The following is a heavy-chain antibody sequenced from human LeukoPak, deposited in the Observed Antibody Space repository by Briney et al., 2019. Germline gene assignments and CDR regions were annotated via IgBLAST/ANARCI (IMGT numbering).Heavy chain of an antibody. Sequence: ASVKVSCKASGYTFTGYYMHWVRQAPGQGLEWMGWMNPNNGNTGYAQKFQGRVTMTRNTSISTAYMELSSLRSEDTAVYYCARDRGYSGYEFDYWGQGTLVTVSS. D-gene: IGHD5-12*01. CDR2: MNPNNGNT. V-gene: IGHV1-8*02. CDR1: GYTFTGYY. J-gene: IGHJ4*02. CDR3: ARDRGYSGYEFDY.